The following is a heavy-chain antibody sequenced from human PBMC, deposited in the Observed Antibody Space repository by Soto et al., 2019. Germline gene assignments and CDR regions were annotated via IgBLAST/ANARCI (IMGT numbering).Heavy chain of an antibody. D-gene: IGHD6-19*01. CDR2: IYYSGST. J-gene: IGHJ5*02. Sequence: SEILSLTCTVSGGSISSYYWSWIRQPPGKGLEWIGYIYYSGSTNYNPSLKSRVTISVDTSKNQFSLKLSSVTAADTAVYYCARTYSSGWYNWFDPWGQGTLVTVSS. V-gene: IGHV4-59*01. CDR1: GGSISSYY. CDR3: ARTYSSGWYNWFDP.